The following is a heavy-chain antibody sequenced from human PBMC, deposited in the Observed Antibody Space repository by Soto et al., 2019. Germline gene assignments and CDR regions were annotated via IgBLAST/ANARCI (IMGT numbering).Heavy chain of an antibody. D-gene: IGHD5-12*01. V-gene: IGHV1-69*13. J-gene: IGHJ4*02. CDR2: IIPIFGTA. CDR1: GGTFSSYA. Sequence: VASVKVSCKXSGGTFSSYAISWVRQAPGQGLEWMGGIIPIFGTANYAQKFQGRATITADESTSTAYMELSSLRSEDTAVYYCARDRGNGYNYYFDYWGQGTLVTVSS. CDR3: ARDRGNGYNYYFDY.